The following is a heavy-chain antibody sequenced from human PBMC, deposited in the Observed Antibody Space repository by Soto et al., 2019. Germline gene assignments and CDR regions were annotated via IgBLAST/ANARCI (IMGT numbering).Heavy chain of an antibody. J-gene: IGHJ4*02. CDR2: IFPLLAMV. CDR1: GGDLTNSG. D-gene: IGHD1-26*01. Sequence: QVHLVQSGAEMKKPGSSVKVSCKVSGGDLTNSGISWVRQAPGQGLEWMGGIFPLLAMVDYSQKFQGRVTITADEATNTAYRDLGSLRSEDTAVYYCAKEDGAGLKSWGQGTLVIVSS. V-gene: IGHV1-69*04. CDR3: AKEDGAGLKS.